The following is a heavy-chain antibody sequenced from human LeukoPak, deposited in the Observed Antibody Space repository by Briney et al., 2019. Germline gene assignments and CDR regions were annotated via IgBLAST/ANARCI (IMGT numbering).Heavy chain of an antibody. CDR3: PKPRDSIVGTTTPTPLATLDI. D-gene: IGHD1-26*01. Sequence: TGGSVRLSCAASGFTFSSNAMSWVRQPPGKGRECVSAISIGGTNTYYPYFVKGRLTISRDNPNNTLYPQMNTLKAEETDVYSCPKPRDSIVGTTTPTPLATLDIWGQGTMVPVSS. V-gene: IGHV3-23*01. J-gene: IGHJ3*02. CDR2: ISIGGTNT. CDR1: GFTFSSNA.